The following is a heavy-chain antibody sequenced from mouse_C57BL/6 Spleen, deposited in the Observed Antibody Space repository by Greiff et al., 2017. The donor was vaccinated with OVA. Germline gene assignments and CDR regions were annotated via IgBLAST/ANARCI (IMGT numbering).Heavy chain of an antibody. CDR1: GYTFTTYP. D-gene: IGHD2-5*01. V-gene: IGHV1-47*01. J-gene: IGHJ2*01. Sequence: QVHVKQSGAELVKPGASVKMSCKASGYTFTTYPIEWMKQNHGKSLEWIGNFHPYNDDTKYNEKFKGKATLTVEKSSSTVYLELSRLTSDDSAVYYCARGSNYEGGSFDYWGQGTTLTVSS. CDR3: ARGSNYEGGSFDY. CDR2: FHPYNDDT.